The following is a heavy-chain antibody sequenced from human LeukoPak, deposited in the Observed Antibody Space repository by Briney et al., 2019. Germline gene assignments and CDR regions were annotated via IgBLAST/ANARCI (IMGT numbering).Heavy chain of an antibody. CDR3: ARDRAPLWFGAESATAYYYGMDV. CDR1: GGTFSSYA. V-gene: IGHV1-69*13. D-gene: IGHD3-10*01. Sequence: SVKVSCKASGGTFSSYAISWVRQAPGQGLEWMGGIIPIFGTANYAQKFQGRVTIIADESTSTAYMELSSLRSEDTAVYYCARDRAPLWFGAESATAYYYGMDVWGQGTTVTVSS. J-gene: IGHJ6*02. CDR2: IIPIFGTA.